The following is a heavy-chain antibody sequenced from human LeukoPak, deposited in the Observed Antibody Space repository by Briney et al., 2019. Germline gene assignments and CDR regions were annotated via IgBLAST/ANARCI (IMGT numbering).Heavy chain of an antibody. CDR1: GFTFSSYS. Sequence: GGSPRLSCAASGFTFSSYSMNWVRQAPGKGLEWVSSISSSSYIYYADSVKGRFTISRDNAKNSLYLQMNSLRAEDTAVYYCASEVGATSVDFDYWGQGTLVTVSS. CDR2: ISSSSYI. J-gene: IGHJ4*02. V-gene: IGHV3-21*01. CDR3: ASEVGATSVDFDY. D-gene: IGHD1-26*01.